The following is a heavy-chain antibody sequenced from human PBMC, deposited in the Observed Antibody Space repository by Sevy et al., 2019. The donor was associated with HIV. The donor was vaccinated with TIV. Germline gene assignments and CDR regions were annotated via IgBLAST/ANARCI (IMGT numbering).Heavy chain of an antibody. J-gene: IGHJ4*02. Sequence: GESLKISCVASEFTLSSYSMNWVRQAPGKGLEWISSISSSSAAIYYADSVKGRFTISRDNAKNSLYLQMNSLRDEDTAVYYCGSRSQCSNGVCPFDYWGQGTLVTVSS. D-gene: IGHD2-8*01. CDR2: ISSSSAAI. CDR1: EFTLSSYS. CDR3: GSRSQCSNGVCPFDY. V-gene: IGHV3-21*01.